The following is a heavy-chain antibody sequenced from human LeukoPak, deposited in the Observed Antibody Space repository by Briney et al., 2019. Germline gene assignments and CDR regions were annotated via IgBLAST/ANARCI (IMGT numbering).Heavy chain of an antibody. CDR1: GGSISSYY. D-gene: IGHD6-13*01. CDR2: IYYSGST. V-gene: IGHV4-59*01. Sequence: SETLSLTCTVSGGSISSYYWSWIRQPPGKGLEWIGYIYYSGSTNYNPSLKSRVTISVDTSKNQFSLKLSSVTAADTAVYYCARNHIAAAGTRVLPDYWGQGTLVTVSS. CDR3: ARNHIAAAGTRVLPDY. J-gene: IGHJ4*02.